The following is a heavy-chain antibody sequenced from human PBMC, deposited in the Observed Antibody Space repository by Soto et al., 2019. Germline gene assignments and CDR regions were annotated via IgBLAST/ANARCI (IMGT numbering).Heavy chain of an antibody. Sequence: SETLSLTCTVSGGSISSGDYYWSWIRQPPGKGLEWIGYIYYSGSTYYNPSLKSRVTISLDTSKNQFSLKLSSVTAADTAVYYCAHRAGLQGNWDGGYFDFWGQGALVTVSS. D-gene: IGHD1-1*01. CDR2: IYYSGST. J-gene: IGHJ4*02. V-gene: IGHV4-30-4*01. CDR3: AHRAGLQGNWDGGYFDF. CDR1: GGSISSGDYY.